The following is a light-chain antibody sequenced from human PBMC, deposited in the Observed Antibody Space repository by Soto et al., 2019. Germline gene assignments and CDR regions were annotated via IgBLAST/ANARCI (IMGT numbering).Light chain of an antibody. CDR1: SSNIGSNT. CDR3: AAWDDSLNGYV. J-gene: IGLJ1*01. CDR2: SNN. Sequence: QLVLTQPPSASGTPGRRVTISCSGSSSNIGSNTVNWYQQLPGTAPKLLIYSNNQRPSGVPDRFSGSKSGTSASLAISGLQSEDEADYYCAAWDDSLNGYVFGTGTKVTVL. V-gene: IGLV1-44*01.